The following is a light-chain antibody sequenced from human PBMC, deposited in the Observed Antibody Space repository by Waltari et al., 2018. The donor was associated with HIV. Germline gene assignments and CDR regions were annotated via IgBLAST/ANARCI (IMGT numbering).Light chain of an antibody. Sequence: DIQMTQSLSTLSASVGDRSIITCRASQSISNWLAWFQQKPGKAPKLLIYTASNLESGVRSRVCGSGSETEFTLTINSMQPDDFATYFCQQYSSDPLTFGRGTRVEV. CDR1: QSISNW. J-gene: IGKJ4*01. CDR3: QQYSSDPLT. CDR2: TAS. V-gene: IGKV1-5*03.